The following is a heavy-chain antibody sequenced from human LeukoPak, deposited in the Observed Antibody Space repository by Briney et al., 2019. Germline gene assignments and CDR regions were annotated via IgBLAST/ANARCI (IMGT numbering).Heavy chain of an antibody. V-gene: IGHV3-30*02. D-gene: IGHD6-19*01. CDR2: IGYTGTDT. Sequence: GGSLRLSCAASGFTFSSFGMHWVRQAPGEGLEWVAYIGYTGTDTYYADSLKGRFTISRDNSKNTLYLQMSSLRAEDTAVYYCAKKEAVAGVFDYWGQGTLVTVSS. CDR3: AKKEAVAGVFDY. J-gene: IGHJ4*02. CDR1: GFTFSSFG.